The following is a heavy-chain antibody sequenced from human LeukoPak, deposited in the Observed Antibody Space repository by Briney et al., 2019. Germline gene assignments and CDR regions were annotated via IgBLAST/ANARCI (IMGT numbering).Heavy chain of an antibody. J-gene: IGHJ4*02. V-gene: IGHV3-23*01. D-gene: IGHD6-19*01. Sequence: GGALRLSCAASGFTFSSYSMNWVRQAPGKGPEWISSISGSGGSTYYADSVKGRFTISRDNSKNTLYLQMNSLRAEDTAVYYCAKAYNSGWYGIHFFDYWGQGTLVTVSS. CDR2: ISGSGGST. CDR3: AKAYNSGWYGIHFFDY. CDR1: GFTFSSYS.